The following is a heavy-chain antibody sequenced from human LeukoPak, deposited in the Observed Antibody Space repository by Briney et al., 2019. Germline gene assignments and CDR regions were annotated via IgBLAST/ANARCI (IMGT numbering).Heavy chain of an antibody. CDR2: INPSGGST. CDR3: ARDRLLLGPQFYYGMDV. Sequence: ASVKVSCKASGYTFTSYYMHWVRQAPGEGLEWMGIINPSGGSTSYAQKFQGRVTMTRDTSTSTVYMELSSLRSEDTAVYYCARDRLLLGPQFYYGMDVWGQGTTVTVSS. J-gene: IGHJ6*02. CDR1: GYTFTSYY. V-gene: IGHV1-46*01. D-gene: IGHD2-15*01.